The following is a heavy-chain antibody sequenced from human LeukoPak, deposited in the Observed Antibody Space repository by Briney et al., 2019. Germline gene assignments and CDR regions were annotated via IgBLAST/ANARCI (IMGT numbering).Heavy chain of an antibody. V-gene: IGHV4-34*01. CDR1: GGSFSGYY. CDR3: ARSVGSSSLYVGRTWFDP. CDR2: INHSGST. J-gene: IGHJ5*02. D-gene: IGHD6-13*01. Sequence: PSETLSLTCAVYGGSFSGYYWSWIRQPPGKGLEWIGEINHSGSTNYNPSLKRRVTISVDTSKNQFSLTLSSVTAADTAVYYCARSVGSSSLYVGRTWFDPWGQGTLVTVSS.